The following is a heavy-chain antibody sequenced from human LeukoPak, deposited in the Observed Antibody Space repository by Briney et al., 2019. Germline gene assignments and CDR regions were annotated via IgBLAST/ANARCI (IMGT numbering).Heavy chain of an antibody. CDR2: IYYSGST. Sequence: PSETLSLTCTVSGASFSSYYWSWIRQPPGKGLEWIGYIYYSGSTNYNPSLKSRVTISVDTSKNQFSLKLSSVTAADTAFYYCARVSRDSNSWYIFDYWGQGTLVTVSS. V-gene: IGHV4-59*01. CDR1: GASFSSYY. D-gene: IGHD6-13*01. CDR3: ARVSRDSNSWYIFDY. J-gene: IGHJ4*02.